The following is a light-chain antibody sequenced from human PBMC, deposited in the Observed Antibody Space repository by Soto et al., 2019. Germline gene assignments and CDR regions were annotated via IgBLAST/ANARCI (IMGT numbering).Light chain of an antibody. J-gene: IGLJ1*01. CDR2: EVR. V-gene: IGLV2-14*01. CDR3: CSYTRTSNHYF. CDR1: NRDVGSYNL. Sequence: QSVLTQPASVSGSPGQSITIACTGTNRDVGSYNLVSWYQQRPGEAPKLIISEVRNRPSGISYRFTGSKSGNTASLTISGLQAEDEADYYCCSYTRTSNHYFFGSGTKVTVL.